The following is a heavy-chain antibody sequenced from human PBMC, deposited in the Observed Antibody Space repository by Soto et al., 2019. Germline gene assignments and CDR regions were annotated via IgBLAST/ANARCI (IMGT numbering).Heavy chain of an antibody. V-gene: IGHV5-51*01. Sequence: PGESLKISCKGSGYNFANYWIAWVRQMPGKGLEWMGIIYPGDSDTRYSPSFQGQATISADKSISTAYLQWSGLKASDTAMYYCARGGRYCSGGSCYPSRMDVWGQGTTVTVSS. CDR3: ARGGRYCSGGSCYPSRMDV. D-gene: IGHD2-15*01. J-gene: IGHJ6*02. CDR2: IYPGDSDT. CDR1: GYNFANYW.